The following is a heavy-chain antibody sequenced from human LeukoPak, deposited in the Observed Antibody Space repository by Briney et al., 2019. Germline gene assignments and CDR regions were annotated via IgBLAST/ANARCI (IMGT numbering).Heavy chain of an antibody. D-gene: IGHD3-9*01. J-gene: IGHJ4*02. CDR3: ARSFDGDPFDY. Sequence: PGGSLRLSCAASGFTVSSNYMSRVRQAPGKGLEWVSVIYSGGSTYYADSVKGRFTISRDNSKNTLYLQMNSLRAEDTAVYYCARSFDGDPFDYWGQGTLVTVSS. CDR1: GFTVSSNY. V-gene: IGHV3-53*01. CDR2: IYSGGST.